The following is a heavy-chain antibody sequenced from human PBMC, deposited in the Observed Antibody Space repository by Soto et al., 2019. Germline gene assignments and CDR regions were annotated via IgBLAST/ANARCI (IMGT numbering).Heavy chain of an antibody. J-gene: IGHJ6*02. CDR1: GYSFTSYW. D-gene: IGHD6-13*01. CDR2: IYPGDSDT. Sequence: PGESLKISCNGSGYSFTSYWIGWVRQMPGKGLEWMGIIYPGDSDTRYSPSFQGQVTISADKSISTAYLQWSSLKASDTAMYYCASRSSSWYGTASNYYYYGMDVWGQGTTVTVSS. CDR3: ASRSSSWYGTASNYYYYGMDV. V-gene: IGHV5-51*01.